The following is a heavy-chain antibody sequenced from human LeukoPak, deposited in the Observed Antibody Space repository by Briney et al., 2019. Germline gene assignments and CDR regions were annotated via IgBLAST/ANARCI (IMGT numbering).Heavy chain of an antibody. D-gene: IGHD2-2*01. CDR1: GFTFSSYS. Sequence: GGSLRLSCAASGFTFSSYSMNWVRQAPGKGLEWVSAISGSGGSTYYADSVKGRFTISRGNSKNTLYLQMNSLRAGDTAVYYCAKASSIVVVPAASDYWGQGTLVTVSS. J-gene: IGHJ4*02. CDR2: ISGSGGST. CDR3: AKASSIVVVPAASDY. V-gene: IGHV3-23*01.